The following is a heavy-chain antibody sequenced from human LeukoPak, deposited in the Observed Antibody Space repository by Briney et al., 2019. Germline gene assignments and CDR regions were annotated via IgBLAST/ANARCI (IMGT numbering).Heavy chain of an antibody. CDR2: INPNSGNT. Sequence: ASVKVSCKASGYTFTGYYIHWVRQAPGQGREWMGWINPNSGNTNYAQMFQGGVTMTRDTSISTAYMEISRLRSADTAVYYCAREAANWNYVRRGPPFDYWGQGTLVTVSS. CDR1: GYTFTGYY. J-gene: IGHJ4*02. CDR3: AREAANWNYVRRGPPFDY. D-gene: IGHD1-7*01. V-gene: IGHV1-2*02.